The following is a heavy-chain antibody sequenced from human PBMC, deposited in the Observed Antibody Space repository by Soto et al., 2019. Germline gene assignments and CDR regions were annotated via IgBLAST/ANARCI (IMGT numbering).Heavy chain of an antibody. CDR3: ARTRNGGSWAAWF. V-gene: IGHV4-61*08. D-gene: IGHD2-15*01. Sequence: PSETLSLTCTVSAASVTSGGYYWSWIRQLPGKGLEWIGFIIYNGATKYNPSLESRVTMSVDTSKNQFLLKLSSVTAADTAVYYCARTRNGGSWAAWFWGQGTLVTVSS. CDR2: IIYNGAT. J-gene: IGHJ4*02. CDR1: AASVTSGGYY.